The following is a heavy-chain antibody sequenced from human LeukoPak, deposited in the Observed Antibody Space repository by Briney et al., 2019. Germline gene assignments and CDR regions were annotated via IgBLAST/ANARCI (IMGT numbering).Heavy chain of an antibody. J-gene: IGHJ4*02. CDR3: ARVSGYCSTSSCRGIEI. V-gene: IGHV4-4*02. D-gene: IGHD2-2*01. CDR2: IYESGST. Sequence: SGTLSLTCAVSGGSISSSNWWSWVRQPPGKGLEWIGEIYESGSTNYNPSLKSRVTISVDRSKNQFSLKVTSVTAADTAVYYCARVSGYCSTSSCRGIEIWGQGALVTVS. CDR1: GGSISSSNW.